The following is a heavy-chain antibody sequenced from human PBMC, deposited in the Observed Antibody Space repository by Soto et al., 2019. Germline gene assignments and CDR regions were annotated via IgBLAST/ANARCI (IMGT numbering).Heavy chain of an antibody. Sequence: EVQLVESGGGLVQPGRSLRLSCAASGFTFDDYSMHWVRQAPGKGLEWVSGISWNSGSIGYADSVKGRFTISRDNAKNSLYLHMNSLRAEETALYYCSIDATLGGGGGMDVWGQGTTVTVSS. V-gene: IGHV3-9*01. CDR1: GFTFDDYS. D-gene: IGHD3-16*01. J-gene: IGHJ6*02. CDR2: ISWNSGSI. CDR3: SIDATLGGGGGMDV.